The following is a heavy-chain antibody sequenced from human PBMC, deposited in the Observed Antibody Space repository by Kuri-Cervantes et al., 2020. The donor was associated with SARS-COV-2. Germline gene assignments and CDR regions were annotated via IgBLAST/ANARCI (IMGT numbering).Heavy chain of an antibody. Sequence: GGSLRLSCAASGFTFSDYYMSWIRQAPGKGLEWVSYISSSGSTIYYADSVKGRFTISRDNAKNTLYLQMNSLRAEDTAVYYCARAQEGEVLRYFDWLLACFDYWGQGTLVTVSS. CDR3: ARAQEGEVLRYFDWLLACFDY. D-gene: IGHD3-9*01. CDR2: ISSSGSTI. CDR1: GFTFSDYY. V-gene: IGHV3-11*04. J-gene: IGHJ4*02.